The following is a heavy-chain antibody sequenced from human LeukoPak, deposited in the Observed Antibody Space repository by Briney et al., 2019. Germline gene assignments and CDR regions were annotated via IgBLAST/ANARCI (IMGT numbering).Heavy chain of an antibody. CDR2: IYYSGNT. Sequence: PSETLSLTCTVSGXSVSSGSYYWSWIRQPPGRGLEWIGYIYYSGNTDSNPSLKSRVTISVDTSKNQFSLKLSSVTAADTAVYYCARTYCSGGSCHFDYWGQGTLVTVSS. J-gene: IGHJ4*02. CDR3: ARTYCSGGSCHFDY. D-gene: IGHD2-15*01. V-gene: IGHV4-61*01. CDR1: GXSVSSGSYY.